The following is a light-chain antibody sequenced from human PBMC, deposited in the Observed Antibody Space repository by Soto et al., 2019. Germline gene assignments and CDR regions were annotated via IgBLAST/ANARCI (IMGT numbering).Light chain of an antibody. CDR1: QTIKNY. Sequence: IQMSQSPPSLSASVGDSVTITCRASQTIKNYLNWYQQKPGRAPNLLIYSASTLHSGVPSRFSGTKSATDFTLTITSLQPEDFATYYCQQFYSAPITFGQGTRLEIK. CDR3: QQFYSAPIT. J-gene: IGKJ5*01. CDR2: SAS. V-gene: IGKV1-39*01.